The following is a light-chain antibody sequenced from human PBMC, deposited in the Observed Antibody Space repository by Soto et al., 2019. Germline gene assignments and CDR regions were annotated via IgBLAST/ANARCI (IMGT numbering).Light chain of an antibody. J-gene: IGKJ2*01. CDR1: QSVSNY. CDR3: QQRNRWLRT. Sequence: EIVLTQSPATLSLSAGETATLSCRASQSVSNYLTWYQQKPGQAPRLLMYEASKRATGIPARFSGSGSGTDFTLTISRLEPEDFAVYYCQQRNRWLRTFGQGTKLEIK. CDR2: EAS. V-gene: IGKV3-11*01.